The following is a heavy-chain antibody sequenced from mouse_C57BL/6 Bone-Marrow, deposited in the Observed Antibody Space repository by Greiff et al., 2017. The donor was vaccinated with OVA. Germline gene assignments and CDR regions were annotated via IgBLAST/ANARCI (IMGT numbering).Heavy chain of an antibody. J-gene: IGHJ2*01. CDR3: TTGEGNYGSSSYFDY. V-gene: IGHV14-1*01. D-gene: IGHD1-1*01. CDR2: IDPEDGDT. Sequence: DVQLVESGAELVRPGASVKLSCTASGFNIKDYYMHWVKQRPEQGLEWIGRIDPEDGDTEYAPKFQGKATMTADTSSNTAYLQLSSLTSEDTAVYYCTTGEGNYGSSSYFDYWGQGTTLTVSS. CDR1: GFNIKDYY.